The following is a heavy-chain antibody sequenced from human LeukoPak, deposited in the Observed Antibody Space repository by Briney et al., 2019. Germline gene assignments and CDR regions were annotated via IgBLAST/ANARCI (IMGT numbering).Heavy chain of an antibody. CDR2: INWDGSST. CDR1: GFTFSSYW. V-gene: IGHV3-74*01. CDR3: ARDSGITIFRTWYFDL. D-gene: IGHD3-3*01. Sequence: PGGSLRLSCAASGFTFSSYWRPWGRQAPGKGLVWVSRINWDGSSTSYADSVKGRFTITRDNAKNTLYLQMNSLRAEDTAVYYCARDSGITIFRTWYFDLWGPGTLVTVSS. J-gene: IGHJ2*01.